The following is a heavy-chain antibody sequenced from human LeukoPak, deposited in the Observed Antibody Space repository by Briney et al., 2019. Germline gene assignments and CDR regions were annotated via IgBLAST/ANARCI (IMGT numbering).Heavy chain of an antibody. CDR3: AKDSRRFGELFVDYFDY. CDR2: ISWNSGSI. CDR1: GFTFSSYS. V-gene: IGHV3-9*01. J-gene: IGHJ4*02. Sequence: GGSLRLSCAASGFTFSSYSMNWVRQAPGKGLEWVSGISWNSGSIGYADSVKGRFTISRDNAKNSLYLQMNSLRPEDTALYYCAKDSRRFGELFVDYFDYWGQGTLVTVSS. D-gene: IGHD3-10*01.